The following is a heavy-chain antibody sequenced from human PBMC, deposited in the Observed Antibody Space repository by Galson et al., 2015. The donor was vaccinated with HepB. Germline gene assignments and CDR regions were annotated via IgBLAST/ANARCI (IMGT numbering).Heavy chain of an antibody. Sequence: PAGGRSTQTRTLTCPFPGVSLSTSGVGVGWIRQPPGKALEWLALIYWNDDRRYSSSLKSRLTITKDTSKNQVVLTMTNMDPVDTATYYCAHRREAIHWGQGTLVTVSS. CDR1: GVSLSTSGVG. CDR2: IYWNDDR. J-gene: IGHJ4*02. V-gene: IGHV2-5*01. CDR3: AHRREAIH.